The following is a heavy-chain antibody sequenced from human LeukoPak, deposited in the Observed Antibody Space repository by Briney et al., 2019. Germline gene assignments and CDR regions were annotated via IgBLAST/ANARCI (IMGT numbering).Heavy chain of an antibody. J-gene: IGHJ4*02. CDR2: IYSGGST. CDR1: GFTVSSNY. V-gene: IGHV3-66*01. CDR3: AREPDSSGLLDY. Sequence: GGSLRLSCPASGFTVSSNYMTWVRQAPGKGLEWVSVIYSGGSTYYADSVKGRFTISRDNSKNTLYLQMNSLRAEDTAVYYCAREPDSSGLLDYWGQGTLVTVSS. D-gene: IGHD3-22*01.